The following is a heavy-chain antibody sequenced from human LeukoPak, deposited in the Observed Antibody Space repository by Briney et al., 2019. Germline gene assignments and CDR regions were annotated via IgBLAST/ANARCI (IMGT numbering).Heavy chain of an antibody. Sequence: SETLSLTCTVSGGSISSGSYYWNWIRQPAGKGLEWIGRIYTNGTTNYNPSLKSRVTISVDTSKNQFSLKLSSLTAADTAVYYCATQPEMATNYFDYWGQGTLVTVSS. CDR3: ATQPEMATNYFDY. CDR1: GGSISSGSYY. D-gene: IGHD5-24*01. J-gene: IGHJ4*02. V-gene: IGHV4-61*02. CDR2: IYTNGTT.